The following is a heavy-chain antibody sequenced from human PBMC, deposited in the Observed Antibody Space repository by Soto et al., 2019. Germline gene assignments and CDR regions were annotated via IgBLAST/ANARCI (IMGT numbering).Heavy chain of an antibody. D-gene: IGHD6-19*01. J-gene: IGHJ3*02. CDR2: ISGSGGTT. CDR1: GFTFSSYA. V-gene: IGHV3-23*01. CDR3: AKTANGWFSAFEI. Sequence: EVQLLESGGGLVQPGGSLRLSCAASGFTFSSYAMSWDRQAPGKGLEWVSAISGSGGTTYYADSVKGRFTFSRDNSKNTLYLQMNSLRAEDTAVYYCAKTANGWFSAFEIWCQGTMVTVSS.